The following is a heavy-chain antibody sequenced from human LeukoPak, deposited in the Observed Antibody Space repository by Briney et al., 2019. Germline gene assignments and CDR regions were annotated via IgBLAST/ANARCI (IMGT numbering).Heavy chain of an antibody. Sequence: PSETLSLTCAVSGGSISSGGYSWSWIRQPPGKGLEWIGYIYNSGSTYYNPSLKSRVTISVDRSKNQFSLKLSSVTAADTAVYYCAGYGEGGDAFDIWGQGTMVTVSS. CDR3: AGYGEGGDAFDI. V-gene: IGHV4-30-2*01. J-gene: IGHJ3*02. CDR1: GGSISSGGYS. D-gene: IGHD4-17*01. CDR2: IYNSGST.